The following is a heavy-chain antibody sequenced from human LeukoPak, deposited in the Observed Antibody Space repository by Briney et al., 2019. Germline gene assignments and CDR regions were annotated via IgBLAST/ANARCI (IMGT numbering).Heavy chain of an antibody. V-gene: IGHV4-31*03. D-gene: IGHD1-26*01. CDR1: GGSISSGGYY. CDR2: IYYSGST. J-gene: IGHJ4*02. Sequence: KPSETLSLTCTVSGGSISSGGYYWSWIRQHPGKGLEWIGYIYYSGSTYYNPSLKSRVTISVDTSKNQFSLKLSSVTAADTAVYYCARHRGANSGSSPGAYYFDYWGQGTLVTVSS. CDR3: ARHRGANSGSSPGAYYFDY.